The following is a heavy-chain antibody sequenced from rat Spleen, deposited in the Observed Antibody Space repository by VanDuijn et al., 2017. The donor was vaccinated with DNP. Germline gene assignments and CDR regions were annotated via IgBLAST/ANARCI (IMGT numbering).Heavy chain of an antibody. CDR3: ATALCDY. V-gene: IGHV5-25*01. CDR2: ISTSGSRA. CDR1: GFTFSNYY. D-gene: IGHD3-2*01. Sequence: EVQLVESGGGLVQPGRSMKLSCAASGFTFSNYYMAWVRQAPAKGLEWVATISTSGSRAYYPDSVKGRFTISRDDAKSSLYLQMNSLKSEDTATYYCATALCDYWGQGVMVTVSS. J-gene: IGHJ2*01.